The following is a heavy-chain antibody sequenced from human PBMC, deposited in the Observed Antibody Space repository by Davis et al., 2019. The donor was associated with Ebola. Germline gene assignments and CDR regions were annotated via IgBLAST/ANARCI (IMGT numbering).Heavy chain of an antibody. V-gene: IGHV1-18*04. J-gene: IGHJ5*02. D-gene: IGHD5-12*01. CDR3: ARAIVAGNWFDP. CDR2: ISAYNGNT. CDR1: GYTFTSYG. Sequence: AASVKVSCKASGYTFTSYGISWVRQAPGQGLEWMGWISAYNGNTNYAQKLRGRVTMTTDTSTSTAYMELRSPRSDDTAVYYCARAIVAGNWFDPWGQGTLVTVSS.